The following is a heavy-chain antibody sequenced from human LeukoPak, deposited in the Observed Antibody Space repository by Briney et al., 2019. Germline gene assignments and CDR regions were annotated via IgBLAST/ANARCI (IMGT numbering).Heavy chain of an antibody. CDR2: ISSANTYI. J-gene: IGHJ4*02. Sequence: GGSLRLSCAASGFTFISSNMNWVRQAPGKGLDWVSSISSANTYIYYADSLEGRVTISRDNAENSLYLQMHSLRAEDPAVYYCARDIGSHASAFDYWGQGTLVTVSS. D-gene: IGHD3-10*01. CDR3: ARDIGSHASAFDY. V-gene: IGHV3-21*01. CDR1: GFTFISSN.